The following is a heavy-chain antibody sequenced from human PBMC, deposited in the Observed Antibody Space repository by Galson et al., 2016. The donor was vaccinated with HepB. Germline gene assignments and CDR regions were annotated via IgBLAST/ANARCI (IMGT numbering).Heavy chain of an antibody. CDR2: ISWKRGSI. CDR3: AKDLADSSAYSRVYQFYGLDV. CDR1: GFTFDDYT. J-gene: IGHJ6*02. D-gene: IGHD3-22*01. V-gene: IGHV3-9*01. Sequence: SLRLSCAASGFTFDDYTMHWVRQAPGKGLEWASGISWKRGSIGYADSVKGRFTISRDNAKNSLYLQMNSLRAEDTALYYCAKDLADSSAYSRVYQFYGLDVGGQGTTVTVSS.